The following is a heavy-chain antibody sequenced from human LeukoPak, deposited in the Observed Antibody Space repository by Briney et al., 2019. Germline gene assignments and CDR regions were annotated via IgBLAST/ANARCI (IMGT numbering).Heavy chain of an antibody. V-gene: IGHV3-15*01. CDR3: TTEDRSSGWYFLSESVDY. D-gene: IGHD6-19*01. J-gene: IGHJ4*02. CDR1: GFTLRSYA. CDR2: IKTKTDGGTT. Sequence: GGSLRLSCAVSGFTLRSYAIHWVRQAPGKGLEWVGRIKTKTDGGTTDYAAPVKGRLTISRDDSKNTLYLEVNSLKTEDTAVYYCTTEDRSSGWYFLSESVDYWGQGTLVTVSS.